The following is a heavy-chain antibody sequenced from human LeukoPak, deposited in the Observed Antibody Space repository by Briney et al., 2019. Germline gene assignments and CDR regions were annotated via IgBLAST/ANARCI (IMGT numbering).Heavy chain of an antibody. D-gene: IGHD6-6*01. Sequence: GGSLRLSCAASGFTFSNYGMHWVRQAPGKGLEWVALISNDGSNDYYGDSVEGRFTISRDNSKNALYLQMNSLIPEDTAVYYCARGIGEQLVFGAFDIWGQGTMVTVSS. CDR3: ARGIGEQLVFGAFDI. V-gene: IGHV3-30*03. J-gene: IGHJ3*02. CDR1: GFTFSNYG. CDR2: ISNDGSND.